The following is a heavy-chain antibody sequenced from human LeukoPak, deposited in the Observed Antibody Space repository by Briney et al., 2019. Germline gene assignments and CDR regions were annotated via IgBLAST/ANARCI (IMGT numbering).Heavy chain of an antibody. D-gene: IGHD6-13*01. CDR3: ARVYSTGAFDI. CDR1: GYTFTGYY. J-gene: IGHJ3*02. CDR2: INPNSGGT. Sequence: ASVKVSCKASGYTFTGYYMHWVRQAPGQGLEWMGWINPNSGGTNYAQKFQGRVTMTRDTSISTTYMELSRLRSDGTAVYYCARVYSTGAFDIWGQGTMVTVSS. V-gene: IGHV1-2*02.